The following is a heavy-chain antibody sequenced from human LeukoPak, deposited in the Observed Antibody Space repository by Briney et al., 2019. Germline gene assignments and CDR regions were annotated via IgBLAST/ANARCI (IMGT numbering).Heavy chain of an antibody. J-gene: IGHJ4*02. CDR2: IIPIFGTA. Sequence: SVKVSCKISGYTFTAYGISWVRQAPGQGLEWMGGIIPIFGTANYAQKFQGRVTITTDESTSTAYMELSSLRSEDTAVYYCARGHNYDILTGYYGYWGQGTLVTVSS. CDR3: ARGHNYDILTGYYGY. D-gene: IGHD3-9*01. CDR1: GYTFTAYG. V-gene: IGHV1-69*05.